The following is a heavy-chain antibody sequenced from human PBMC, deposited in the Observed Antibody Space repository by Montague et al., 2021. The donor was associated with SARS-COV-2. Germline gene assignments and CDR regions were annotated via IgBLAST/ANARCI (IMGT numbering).Heavy chain of an antibody. V-gene: IGHV4-34*01. J-gene: IGHJ5*02. CDR3: ARLYIQKTLVGASRRRWFDP. CDR2: INHSGSI. D-gene: IGHD1-26*01. Sequence: SETLSLTCAVYGGSFSGYYWSWIRQPPGKGLEWIGEINHSGSINYNPSLKSRVTISVDTSKNQFSLKLSSVTAADTAVYYCARLYIQKTLVGASRRRWFDPWGQGTLVTVSS. CDR1: GGSFSGYY.